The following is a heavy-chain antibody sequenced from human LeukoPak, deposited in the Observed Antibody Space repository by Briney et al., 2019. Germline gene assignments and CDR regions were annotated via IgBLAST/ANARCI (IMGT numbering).Heavy chain of an antibody. J-gene: IGHJ4*02. V-gene: IGHV1-2*02. CDR3: ARGWSYDFWSGYPPSDY. CDR2: INPKSDGT. CDR1: GYTFTGYY. Sequence: ASVKVSCKASGYTFTGYYMHWVRQAPGQGLEWMGWINPKSDGTNYPQKFQGRVTMTRDTSISTAYMEPSRLRSDDTAVYYCARGWSYDFWSGYPPSDYWGQGTLVTVSS. D-gene: IGHD3-3*01.